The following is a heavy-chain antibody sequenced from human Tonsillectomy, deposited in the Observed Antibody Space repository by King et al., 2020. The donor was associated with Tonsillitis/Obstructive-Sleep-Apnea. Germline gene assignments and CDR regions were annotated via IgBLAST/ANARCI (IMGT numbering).Heavy chain of an antibody. Sequence: VQLVESGGGLVQPGGSLKLSCSASGFTFSSYAMHWVRQPPGKGLEYVSAISRNGGSTYYADSVKGRFTISRDNSKNTLYLQMSSLRAEDTAVYYCVKDRFVSGIVVVPAAMGYWGQGTLVTVSS. J-gene: IGHJ4*02. CDR1: GFTFSSYA. D-gene: IGHD2-2*01. CDR3: VKDRFVSGIVVVPAAMGY. V-gene: IGHV3-64D*06. CDR2: ISRNGGST.